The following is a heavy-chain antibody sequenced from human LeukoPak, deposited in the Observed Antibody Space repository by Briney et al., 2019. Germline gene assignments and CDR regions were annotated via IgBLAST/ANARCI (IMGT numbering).Heavy chain of an antibody. CDR2: IYYSGST. V-gene: IGHV4-59*08. J-gene: IGHJ4*02. Sequence: SETLSLTCTVSGGYISTSYWSWIRQPPGKGLEWIGYIYYSGSTDCNPSLKCRVTISVDTSKNQFSLKLSSVTAADTAVYYCARHLGYCSGGICYSGGTAFDYWGQGTLVTVSS. CDR3: ARHLGYCSGGICYSGGTAFDY. CDR1: GGYISTSY. D-gene: IGHD2-15*01.